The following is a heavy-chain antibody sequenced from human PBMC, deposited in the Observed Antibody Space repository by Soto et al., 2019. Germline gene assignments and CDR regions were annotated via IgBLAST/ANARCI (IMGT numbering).Heavy chain of an antibody. CDR1: GDSVSSDITS. V-gene: IGHV6-1*01. CDR2: TYYRSKWFH. Sequence: SQTLSLTCAIPGDSVSSDITSWNLIRQSPSRGLEWLGRTYYRSKWFHDYAASVKSRITINPDTSKNQFSLELNPMTPEDTAVYYCARGNALDVWGQGTGVTVSS. CDR3: ARGNALDV. J-gene: IGHJ3*01. D-gene: IGHD3-10*01.